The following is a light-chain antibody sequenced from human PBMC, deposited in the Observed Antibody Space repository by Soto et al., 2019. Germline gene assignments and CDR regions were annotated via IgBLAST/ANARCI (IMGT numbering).Light chain of an antibody. CDR2: GAS. V-gene: IGKV3-20*01. Sequence: EIVLTQSPGTLSLSPGERATLSCRASQSVSNNYLAWYQQKPGQAPRLLIYGASIRATGIPDRFSGSGSGTDFTLTISRLEPEDFAVYSCQQYVSSPRTFGQGTKV. CDR1: QSVSNNY. J-gene: IGKJ1*01. CDR3: QQYVSSPRT.